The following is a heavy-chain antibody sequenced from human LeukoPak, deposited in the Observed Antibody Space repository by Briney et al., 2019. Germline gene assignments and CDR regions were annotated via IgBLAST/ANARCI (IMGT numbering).Heavy chain of an antibody. V-gene: IGHV3-48*03. CDR1: GFTFSSYE. J-gene: IGHJ5*02. CDR3: ARGGYQLLKNWFDP. CDR2: ISSSGSTI. D-gene: IGHD2-2*01. Sequence: PGGSLRLSCAASGFTFSSYEMNWVRQAPGKGLEWISYISSSGSTIYYADSVKGRFTISRDNAKNSLYLQMNSLRAEDTAVYYCARGGYQLLKNWFDPWGQGTLVTVSS.